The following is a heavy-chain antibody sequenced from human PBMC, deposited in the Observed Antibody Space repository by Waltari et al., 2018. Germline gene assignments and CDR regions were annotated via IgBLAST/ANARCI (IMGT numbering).Heavy chain of an antibody. Sequence: QVQLQQSGPGQVKPSETLSLTCAVSGGSLRSGYYWGWIRKPLGKGLEWIGSVSHSGSTYYNPSLKSRVTISIHMSKHQFSLELRSVTAADTAVYFCASDLGGTAVATDAFDIWGQGTMVIVSS. D-gene: IGHD6-19*01. CDR1: GGSLRSGYY. CDR2: VSHSGST. J-gene: IGHJ3*02. V-gene: IGHV4-38-2*01. CDR3: ASDLGGTAVATDAFDI.